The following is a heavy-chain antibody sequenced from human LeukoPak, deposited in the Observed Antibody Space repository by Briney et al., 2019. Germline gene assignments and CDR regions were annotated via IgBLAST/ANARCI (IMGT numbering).Heavy chain of an antibody. J-gene: IGHJ5*02. V-gene: IGHV4-39*01. CDR3: VRRNYVSGRIDP. Sequence: SETLSLTCTVSGGSISSSDYLWAWVRQPPGKGLEWIGDFYYNGVTSYNPSLKSRVTISVDTSRNQFSLNLTSVTAADTALYYCVRRNYVSGRIDPWGQGTLVTVSS. CDR1: GGSISSSDYL. CDR2: FYYNGVT. D-gene: IGHD3-16*01.